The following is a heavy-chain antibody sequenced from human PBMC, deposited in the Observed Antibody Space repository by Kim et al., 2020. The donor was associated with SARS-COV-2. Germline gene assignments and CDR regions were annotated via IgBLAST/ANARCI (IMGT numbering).Heavy chain of an antibody. J-gene: IGHJ4*02. Sequence: YHPSLKSRVTISVDTSKNQFSLKLSSVTAADTAVYYCARANYYDSSGYTVWGQGTLVTVSS. CDR3: ARANYYDSSGYTV. V-gene: IGHV4-31*02. D-gene: IGHD3-22*01.